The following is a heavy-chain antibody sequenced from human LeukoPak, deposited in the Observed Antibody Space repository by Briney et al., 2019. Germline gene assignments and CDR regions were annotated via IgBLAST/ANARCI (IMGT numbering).Heavy chain of an antibody. CDR1: GFTFGSSW. D-gene: IGHD3-10*01. Sequence: GGSLRLSCAASGFTFGSSWMTWVRQAPGKGLEWVGRIKSKTDGGTTDYAAPVKGRFTISRDDSKNTLYLQMNSLKTEDTAVYYCTTDPWFGELLQMPNYWGQGTLVTVSS. J-gene: IGHJ4*02. CDR3: TTDPWFGELLQMPNY. V-gene: IGHV3-15*01. CDR2: IKSKTDGGTT.